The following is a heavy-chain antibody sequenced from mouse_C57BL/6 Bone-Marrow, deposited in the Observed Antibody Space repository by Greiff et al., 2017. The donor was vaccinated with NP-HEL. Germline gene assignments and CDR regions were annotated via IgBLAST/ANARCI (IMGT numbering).Heavy chain of an antibody. J-gene: IGHJ4*01. D-gene: IGHD2-14*01. Sequence: DVKLVESGGGLVKPGGSLKLSCAASGFTFSSYAMSWVRQTPEKRLEWVGTISDGGSYTYYPENVKGRFTIARDNAKNNLYLQMSHLKSEDTAMYYCARAPRRYREFAMDYWGQGTSVTVSS. V-gene: IGHV5-4*03. CDR3: ARAPRRYREFAMDY. CDR1: GFTFSSYA. CDR2: ISDGGSYT.